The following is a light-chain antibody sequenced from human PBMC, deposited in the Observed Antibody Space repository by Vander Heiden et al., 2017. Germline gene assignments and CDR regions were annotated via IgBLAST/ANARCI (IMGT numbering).Light chain of an antibody. V-gene: IGKV3-15*01. CDR2: GAS. J-gene: IGKJ2*01. Sequence: EIVMTQPPATLSVSPGASATLSCRASHSVSSNLAWYQQKPGQAPRLLIYGASTRATGSPARFSGSGSGTEFTLTISSLQSEYFAVYYCQQYNNWPPNTFGQGTKLEIK. CDR3: QQYNNWPPNT. CDR1: HSVSSN.